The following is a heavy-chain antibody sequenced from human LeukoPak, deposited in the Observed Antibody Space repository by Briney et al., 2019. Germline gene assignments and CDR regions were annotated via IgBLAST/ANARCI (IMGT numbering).Heavy chain of an antibody. V-gene: IGHV3-49*04. Sequence: GSLRLSLTTSGIPLEEYAMSLGRQAPGEGVGLVCFIKRKAYGGTTEYTASVKGRFTISRDDSKSIAYLQMNSLKTEDTAVYYCTRDRIASSIFGVVISPPDYWGQGTLVTVSS. CDR3: TRDRIASSIFGVVISPPDY. D-gene: IGHD3-3*01. J-gene: IGHJ4*02. CDR1: GIPLEEYA. CDR2: IKRKAYGGTT.